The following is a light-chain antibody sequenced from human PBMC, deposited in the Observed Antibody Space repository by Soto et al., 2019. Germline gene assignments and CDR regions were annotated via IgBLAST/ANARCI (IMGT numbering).Light chain of an antibody. CDR2: DAS. CDR1: QSVSSY. J-gene: IGKJ2*01. CDR3: QQRSNWPPA. Sequence: EIVLTQSPATLSLSPGERATLSCRASQSVSSYLAWYQQKPGKAPRLLIYDASNRVTGVPARFSGSGSGTDFTLTISSLEPEDFAVYYCQQRSNWPPAFGQGTKLEIK. V-gene: IGKV3-11*01.